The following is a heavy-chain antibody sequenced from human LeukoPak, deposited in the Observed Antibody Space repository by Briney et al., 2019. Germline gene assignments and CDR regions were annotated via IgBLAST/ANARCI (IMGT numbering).Heavy chain of an antibody. CDR3: ARESESSGWYDY. J-gene: IGHJ4*02. V-gene: IGHV3-43*02. CDR2: VSGDGGST. CDR1: GFMFHDYA. D-gene: IGHD6-19*01. Sequence: GGSLGLSCAAPGFMFHDYAIHWVRHAPGGGLEWVSLVSGDGGSTFYADSVKGRFTISRDNSKNSLYLQMNSLRSDDTALYYWARESESSGWYDYWGQGTLVTVSS.